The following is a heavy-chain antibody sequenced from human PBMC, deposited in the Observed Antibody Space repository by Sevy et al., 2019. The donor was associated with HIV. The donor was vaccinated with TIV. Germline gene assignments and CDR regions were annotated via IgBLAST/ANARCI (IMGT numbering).Heavy chain of an antibody. D-gene: IGHD6-6*01. Sequence: SETLSLTCTVSGGSISSYYWSWIRQPPGKGLEWIGYIYYSGSTKYNPSLKSRVTISVDTSKNQFSLKLSSVTAADTAVYYCAREKGSIAARTGAYYYGMDVWGQGTTVTVSS. V-gene: IGHV4-59*01. J-gene: IGHJ6*02. CDR3: AREKGSIAARTGAYYYGMDV. CDR2: IYYSGST. CDR1: GGSISSYY.